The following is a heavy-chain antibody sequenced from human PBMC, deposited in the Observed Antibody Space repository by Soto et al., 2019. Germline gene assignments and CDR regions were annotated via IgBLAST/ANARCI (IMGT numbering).Heavy chain of an antibody. D-gene: IGHD6-19*01. CDR2: ISSSSSYI. V-gene: IGHV3-21*01. CDR1: GFTFSSYS. J-gene: IGHJ1*01. CDR3: ARRQEYSSGPIQH. Sequence: EVQLVESGGGLVKPGGSLRLSCAASGFTFSSYSLNWVRQAPGKGLEWVSSISSSSSYIYYADSVKGRFTISRDNAKNSLYLQMNSLRDEDTAVYYCARRQEYSSGPIQHWGQGTLVTVSS.